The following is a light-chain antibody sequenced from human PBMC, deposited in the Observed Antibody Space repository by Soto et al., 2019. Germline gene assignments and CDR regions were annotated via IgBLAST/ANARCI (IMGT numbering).Light chain of an antibody. Sequence: EVVLTQSPGTLSLSPVERATLSCRASQSVGSSNLVWYQQKPGQAPRLFVSSASGTATGIPDRFSGSGSGTDFTLTISRLEPEDFAVYFCPHYGSSPLLTFGGGTKVEIK. CDR1: QSVGSSN. V-gene: IGKV3-20*01. CDR3: PHYGSSPLLT. CDR2: SAS. J-gene: IGKJ4*01.